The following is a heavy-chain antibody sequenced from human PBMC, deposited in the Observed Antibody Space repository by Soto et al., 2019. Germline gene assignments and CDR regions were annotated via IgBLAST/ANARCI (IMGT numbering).Heavy chain of an antibody. Sequence: PVNVSCKASGYTFTSDSVRWVRQAPGQGLEWMGIINPSGGSTSYAQKFQGRVTMTRDTSTSTVYMELSSLRSEDTAVYYCARDSIAAAGTPNFDYWGQRTLVTVSS. J-gene: IGHJ4*02. CDR1: GYTFTSDS. CDR2: INPSGGST. D-gene: IGHD6-13*01. CDR3: ARDSIAAAGTPNFDY. V-gene: IGHV1-46*01.